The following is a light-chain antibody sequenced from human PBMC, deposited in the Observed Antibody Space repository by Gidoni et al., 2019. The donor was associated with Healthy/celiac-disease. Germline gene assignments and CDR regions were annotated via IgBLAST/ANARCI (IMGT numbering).Light chain of an antibody. Sequence: EIVMTQSPATLSVSPGERATLSCRASPSVSSNLAWYQQTPGQAPRLLIYGASTRATGIPARFSGSGSGTEFTLTISSLQSEYFAVYYCQQYNNWPWTFGQGTKVEIK. CDR1: PSVSSN. CDR2: GAS. CDR3: QQYNNWPWT. J-gene: IGKJ1*01. V-gene: IGKV3-15*01.